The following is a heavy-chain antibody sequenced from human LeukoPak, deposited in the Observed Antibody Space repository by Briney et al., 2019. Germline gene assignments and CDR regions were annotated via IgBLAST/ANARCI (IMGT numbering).Heavy chain of an antibody. CDR2: ISYDGSNK. J-gene: IGHJ4*02. Sequence: GGSLRLSCAASGFTFSSYAMRWVRQAPGKGLQWVAVISYDGSNKYYADSVKGRFTISRDNSKNTLYLQMNSLRAEDTAVYYCARSEGYYDFWSGSDYWGQGTLVTVSS. CDR3: ARSEGYYDFWSGSDY. D-gene: IGHD3-3*01. V-gene: IGHV3-30-3*01. CDR1: GFTFSSYA.